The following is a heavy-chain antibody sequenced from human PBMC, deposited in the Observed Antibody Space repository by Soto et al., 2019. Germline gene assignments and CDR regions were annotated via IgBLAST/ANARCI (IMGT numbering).Heavy chain of an antibody. J-gene: IGHJ5*02. V-gene: IGHV4-4*07. Sequence: ETLSLTCTVSGASISGFYWSWIRKSAGKGLEWIGRIYATGTTDYNPSLKSRVMMSVDTSKKQFSLKLRSVTAADTAVYYCVRDGTKTLRDWFDPWGQGIPVTVSS. D-gene: IGHD1-1*01. CDR3: VRDGTKTLRDWFDP. CDR2: IYATGTT. CDR1: GASISGFY.